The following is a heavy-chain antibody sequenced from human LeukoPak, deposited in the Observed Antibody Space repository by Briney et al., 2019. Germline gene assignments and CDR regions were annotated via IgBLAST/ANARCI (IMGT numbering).Heavy chain of an antibody. CDR3: ARARSSYGYGDAFDI. D-gene: IGHD5-18*01. CDR1: GFTFSTYA. J-gene: IGHJ3*02. CDR2: ISYDGSSK. V-gene: IGHV3-30*04. Sequence: GRSLRLSCAASGFTFSTYAMHWVRQAPGKGLEWAAVISYDGSSKYYADSVKGRFTISRDNSKNTLYLQMNSLRAEDTAVYYCARARSSYGYGDAFDIWGQGTMVTVSS.